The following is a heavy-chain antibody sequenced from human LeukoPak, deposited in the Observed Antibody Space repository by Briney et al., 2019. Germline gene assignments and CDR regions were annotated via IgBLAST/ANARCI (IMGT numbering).Heavy chain of an antibody. J-gene: IGHJ4*02. CDR2: IIPILGIA. Sequence: ASVKVSCKASGGTFSSCAISWVRQAPGQGLEWMGRIIPILGIANYAQKFQGRVTITADKSTSTAYMELSSLRSEDTAVYYCARGRIAAAVSLDYWGQGTLVTVSS. CDR3: ARGRIAAAVSLDY. CDR1: GGTFSSCA. D-gene: IGHD6-13*01. V-gene: IGHV1-69*04.